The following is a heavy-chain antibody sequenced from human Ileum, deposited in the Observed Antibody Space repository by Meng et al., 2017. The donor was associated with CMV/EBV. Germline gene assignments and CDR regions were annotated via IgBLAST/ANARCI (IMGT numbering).Heavy chain of an antibody. CDR3: ANDVGAGTTLYFDY. J-gene: IGHJ4*02. V-gene: IGHV3-30*02. CDR2: IRYDGSNK. CDR1: GFTFSSYG. D-gene: IGHD1-1*01. Sequence: GESLKISCAASGFTFSSYGMHWVRQAPGKGLEWVAFIRYDGSNKYYADYVKGRFTISRDNSKNTLYLQMNSLRAEDTAVYYCANDVGAGTTLYFDYWGQGTLVTVSS.